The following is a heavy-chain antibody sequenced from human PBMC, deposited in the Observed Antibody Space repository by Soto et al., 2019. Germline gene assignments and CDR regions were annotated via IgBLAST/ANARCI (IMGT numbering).Heavy chain of an antibody. V-gene: IGHV4-39*01. Sequence: SETLSLTCTVSGGSISSSSYYWGWIRQPPGKGLEWIGSIYYSGSTYYNPSLKSRVTISVDTSKNQFSLKLSSVTAADTAVYYCAVFHGPLDAFDIWGQGTMVTVSS. D-gene: IGHD2-8*01. J-gene: IGHJ3*02. CDR1: GGSISSSSYY. CDR2: IYYSGST. CDR3: AVFHGPLDAFDI.